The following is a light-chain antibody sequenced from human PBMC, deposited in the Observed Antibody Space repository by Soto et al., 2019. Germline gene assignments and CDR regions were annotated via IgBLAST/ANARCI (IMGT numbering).Light chain of an antibody. CDR3: QQYYSTPYT. Sequence: DIVLAQSPDSLAVSLGERATINCRSSQSVLYSPHNRHYLAWYQQKPGQPPKLLIYWASTRESGVPDRFSGSGSGTDFTLNISSLQAEDVAVYYCQQYYSTPYTFGQGTKVEIK. J-gene: IGKJ2*01. CDR1: QSVLYSPHNRHY. CDR2: WAS. V-gene: IGKV4-1*01.